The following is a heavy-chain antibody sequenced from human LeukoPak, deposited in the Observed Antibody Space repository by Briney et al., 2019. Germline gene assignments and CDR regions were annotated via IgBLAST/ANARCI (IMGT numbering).Heavy chain of an antibody. CDR3: ASTGYSSSWFGAGNWFDP. D-gene: IGHD6-13*01. V-gene: IGHV4-34*01. CDR2: INHSGST. CDR1: GGSFSGYY. Sequence: KPSETLSLTCAVYGGSFSGYYWSWIRQPPGKGLEWIGEINHSGSTNYNPSLKSRVTISVDTSKNQFSLKLSSVTAADTAVYYCASTGYSSSWFGAGNWFDPWGQGTLVTVSS. J-gene: IGHJ5*02.